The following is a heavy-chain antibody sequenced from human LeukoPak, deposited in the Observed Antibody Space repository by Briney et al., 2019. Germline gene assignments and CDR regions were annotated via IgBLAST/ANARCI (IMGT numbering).Heavy chain of an antibody. CDR2: IKSKTDGGTT. V-gene: IGHV3-15*01. D-gene: IGHD3-10*01. CDR1: GFTFSGYG. Sequence: GRSLRLSCAASGFTFSGYGMHWVRQAPGKGLEWVGRIKSKTDGGTTDYTAPVKGRFTISRDDSKNTLYLQMNSLKTEDTAVYYCTTGPFDYYGSASYLANGMDVWGQGATVTVSS. CDR3: TTGPFDYYGSASYLANGMDV. J-gene: IGHJ6*02.